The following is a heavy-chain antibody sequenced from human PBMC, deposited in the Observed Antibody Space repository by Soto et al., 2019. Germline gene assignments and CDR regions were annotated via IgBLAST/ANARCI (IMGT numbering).Heavy chain of an antibody. J-gene: IGHJ6*02. CDR1: GFTFSSYG. CDR3: AKDLTTTFGAPYGMDV. V-gene: IGHV3-30*18. CDR2: ISYDGSNK. Sequence: WSLRLSCAASGFTFSSYGMHWVRQAPGKGLEWVAVISYDGSNKYYADSVKGRFTISRDNSKNTLYLQMNSLRAEDTAVYYCAKDLTTTFGAPYGMDVWGQGTTVTVSS. D-gene: IGHD3-3*01.